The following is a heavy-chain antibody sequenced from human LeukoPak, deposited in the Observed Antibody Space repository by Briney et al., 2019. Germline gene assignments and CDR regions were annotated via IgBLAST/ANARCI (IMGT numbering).Heavy chain of an antibody. V-gene: IGHV1-69*13. CDR2: IIPIFGTA. Sequence: SVKVSCKASGGTFSSYAISWVRQAPGQGLEWMGGIIPIFGTANYAQKFQGRVTITADESTSTAYMELSSLRSEGTAVYYCARGGYSYGKGPNWFDPWGQGTLVTVSS. CDR3: ARGGYSYGKGPNWFDP. J-gene: IGHJ5*02. D-gene: IGHD5-18*01. CDR1: GGTFSSYA.